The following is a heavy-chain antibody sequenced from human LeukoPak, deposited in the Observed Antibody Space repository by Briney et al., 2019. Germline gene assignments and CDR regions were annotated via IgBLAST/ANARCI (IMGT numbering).Heavy chain of an antibody. CDR1: GFTVSSNY. CDR3: ARQRTQLDAFDI. D-gene: IGHD5-18*01. Sequence: GGSLRLSCAASGFTVSSNYMSWVRQAPGKGLEWVSVIYSGGSTYYADSVKGRFTISRDNSKNTLYLQMNSLRAEDTAVYYCARQRTQLDAFDIWGQGTMVTVSS. V-gene: IGHV3-53*01. CDR2: IYSGGST. J-gene: IGHJ3*02.